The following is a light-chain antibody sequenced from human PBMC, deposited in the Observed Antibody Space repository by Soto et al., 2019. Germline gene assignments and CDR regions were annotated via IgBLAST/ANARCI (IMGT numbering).Light chain of an antibody. V-gene: IGKV1-9*01. CDR2: GAS. Sequence: DIQLTQSPSFLSASVGDRVTITCRASQGISSYLAWYQQKPGKAPKLLIYGASTLQSGVPSRFSGSGSGTELTLTISSLQPEDFATYYGQQLNSYPITFGQGTRLEIK. CDR3: QQLNSYPIT. J-gene: IGKJ5*01. CDR1: QGISSY.